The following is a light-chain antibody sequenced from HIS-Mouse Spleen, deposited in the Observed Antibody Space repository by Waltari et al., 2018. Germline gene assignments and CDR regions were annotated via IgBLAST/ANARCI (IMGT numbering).Light chain of an antibody. Sequence: QSVLTQPPSASGTPGQRVTISCSGSSSNLGSNYVYWYQQLPGTAPKLLIYRNNLRPSGVPDRFSGSKSGTSASLAISGLRSEDEADYYCAAWDDSLSGGVFGTGTKVTVL. CDR2: RNN. CDR3: AAWDDSLSGGV. CDR1: SSNLGSNY. V-gene: IGLV1-47*01. J-gene: IGLJ1*01.